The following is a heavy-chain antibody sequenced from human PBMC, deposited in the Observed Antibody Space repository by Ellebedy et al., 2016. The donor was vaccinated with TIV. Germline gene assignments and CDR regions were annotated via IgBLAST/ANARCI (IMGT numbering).Heavy chain of an antibody. D-gene: IGHD3-3*01. CDR3: ARDGGASQGYFDS. J-gene: IGHJ4*02. Sequence: GESLKISCAASGFIFSSSGMHWVRQAPGKGLEWVAFIRYDGGNTYYADSVKGRFTISRDNSKNTLYLQMDSLRADDTAVYYCARDGGASQGYFDSWGQGTLVTVSS. CDR1: GFIFSSSG. V-gene: IGHV3-30*02. CDR2: IRYDGGNT.